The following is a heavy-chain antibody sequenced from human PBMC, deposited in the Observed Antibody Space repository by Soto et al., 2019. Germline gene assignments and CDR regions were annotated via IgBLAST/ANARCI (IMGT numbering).Heavy chain of an antibody. CDR3: AKDRGLMVRGVSITGSYYGKDV. Sequence: GGSLRLSCAASGFTFSSYAMSWVRQAPGKGLEWVSAISGSGGSTYYADSVKGRFTISRDNSKNTLYLQMNSLRAEDTAVYYCAKDRGLMVRGVSITGSYYGKDVWGQGTTVTVSS. CDR1: GFTFSSYA. V-gene: IGHV3-23*01. D-gene: IGHD3-10*01. CDR2: ISGSGGST. J-gene: IGHJ6*02.